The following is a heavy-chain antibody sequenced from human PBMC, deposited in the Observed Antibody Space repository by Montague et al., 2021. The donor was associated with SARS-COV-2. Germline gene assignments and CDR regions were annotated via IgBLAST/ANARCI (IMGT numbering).Heavy chain of an antibody. J-gene: IGHJ4*02. D-gene: IGHD2-2*01. Sequence: SLRLSCAASGFTFSDNAMHWVRQAPGKGLEWVAIISYDGRNQHYAGSVKGRLTISRDNSKNTVYLQMDSLRTENTALYYCARDPLIVEVPAAIDSGGQGT. V-gene: IGHV3-30-3*01. CDR2: ISYDGRNQ. CDR3: ARDPLIVEVPAAIDS. CDR1: GFTFSDNA.